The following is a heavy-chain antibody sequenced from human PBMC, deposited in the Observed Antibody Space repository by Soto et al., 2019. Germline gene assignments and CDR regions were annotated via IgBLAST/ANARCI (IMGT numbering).Heavy chain of an antibody. Sequence: GGSLRLSCPASGFTFSSYGMHWVRQAPGKGLEWVAVIWYDGSNKYYADSVKGRFTISRDNSKNTLYLQMNSLRAEDTAVYYCARGWSAAIDYYYYMDVWGKGTTVTVSS. CDR2: IWYDGSNK. CDR3: ARGWSAAIDYYYYMDV. CDR1: GFTFSSYG. J-gene: IGHJ6*03. D-gene: IGHD2-2*01. V-gene: IGHV3-33*01.